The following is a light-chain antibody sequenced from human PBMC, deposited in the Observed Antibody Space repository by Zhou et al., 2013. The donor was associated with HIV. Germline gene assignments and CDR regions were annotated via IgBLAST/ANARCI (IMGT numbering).Light chain of an antibody. CDR2: GAS. J-gene: IGKJ3*01. CDR1: QSVSSNY. V-gene: IGKV3-20*01. CDR3: QQYGSSPFT. Sequence: EIVLTQSPGTLSLSPGERATLSCRASQSVSSNYLAWYQQKPGQAPRLLIYGASSRATGIPNRFSGSGSGTDFTLTISRLEPGDFAVYYCQQYGSSPFTFGLGTKVDIK.